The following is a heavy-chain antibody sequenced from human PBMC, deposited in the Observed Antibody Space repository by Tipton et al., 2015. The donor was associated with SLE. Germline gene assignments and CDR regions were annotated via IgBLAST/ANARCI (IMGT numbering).Heavy chain of an antibody. CDR1: GGSISSGSYY. V-gene: IGHV4-61*09. D-gene: IGHD6-19*01. CDR2: IYTSGST. Sequence: LRLSCTVSGGSISSGSYYWSWIRQPAGKGLEWIGYIYTSGSTNYNPSLKSRVTISVDTSKNQFSLKLSSVTAADTAVYYCARGYSSGWYRNAFDIWGQGTMVTVSS. CDR3: ARGYSSGWYRNAFDI. J-gene: IGHJ3*02.